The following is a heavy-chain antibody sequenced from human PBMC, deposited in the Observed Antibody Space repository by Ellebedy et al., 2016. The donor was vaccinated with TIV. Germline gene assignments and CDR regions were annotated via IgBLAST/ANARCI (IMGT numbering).Heavy chain of an antibody. Sequence: MLSETLSLTCSVSGGSINNYYWTWIRQPPGQGLEWIGDIHHSGNSHIHPSLKSRVTLSVDTSKNQFSLDMTSVTAADTATYYCARDLGRYGMDVWGQGTTVTVS. V-gene: IGHV4-59*01. J-gene: IGHJ6*02. CDR1: GGSINNYY. CDR3: ARDLGRYGMDV. CDR2: IHHSGNS.